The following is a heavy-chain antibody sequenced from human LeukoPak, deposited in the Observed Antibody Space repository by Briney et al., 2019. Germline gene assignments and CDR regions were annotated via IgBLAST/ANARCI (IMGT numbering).Heavy chain of an antibody. D-gene: IGHD3-10*01. CDR3: GRLYYYGSGSYSPFDY. J-gene: IGHJ4*02. CDR1: GGSISSSSYY. Sequence: SETLSLTCTVSGGSISSSSYYWGWIRQPPGKGLEWIGYIYYSGSSNYNPSLKSRVTISVDTSKNQFSLKLSSVTAADTAVYYCGRLYYYGSGSYSPFDYWGQGTLVTVSS. CDR2: IYYSGSS. V-gene: IGHV4-61*05.